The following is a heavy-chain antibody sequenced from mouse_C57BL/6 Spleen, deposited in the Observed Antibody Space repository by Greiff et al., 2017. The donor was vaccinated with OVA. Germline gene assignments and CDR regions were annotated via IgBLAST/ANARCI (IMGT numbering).Heavy chain of an antibody. D-gene: IGHD1-1*01. Sequence: QVQLQQPGAELVKPGASVKLSCKASGYTFTSYWMQWVKLRPGQDLEWIGEIDPSDSYPNYNQKFKGKATLTVDTSSSTAYMQLSSLTSEDSAVYYCARRDYYGSSYYFDYWGQGTTLTVSS. V-gene: IGHV1-50*01. J-gene: IGHJ2*01. CDR1: GYTFTSYW. CDR3: ARRDYYGSSYYFDY. CDR2: IDPSDSYP.